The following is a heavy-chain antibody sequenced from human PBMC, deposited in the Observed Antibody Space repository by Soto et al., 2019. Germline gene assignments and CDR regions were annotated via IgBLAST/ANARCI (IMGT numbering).Heavy chain of an antibody. Sequence: GGSLRLSCAASGITFSSYAMHWVRQAPGKGLEWVAVISYDGSNKYYADSVKGRFTISRDNSKNTLYLQMNSLRAEDTAVYYCARDLYNPYAAGYYFDYWGQGTLVTVSS. J-gene: IGHJ4*02. D-gene: IGHD1-20*01. V-gene: IGHV3-30-3*01. CDR2: ISYDGSNK. CDR3: ARDLYNPYAAGYYFDY. CDR1: GITFSSYA.